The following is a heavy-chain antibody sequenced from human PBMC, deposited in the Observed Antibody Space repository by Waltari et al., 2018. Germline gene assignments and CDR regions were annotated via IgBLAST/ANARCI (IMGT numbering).Heavy chain of an antibody. V-gene: IGHV1-18*04. Sequence: QDQLVQSGHEVKKPGASVKVSCKASGFTLPTSTITWVRQAPGRGLGGMGGVSLKDSTTKSAGKFPGRVTLTPFTSPKTVVMALRSLGPYDTALYDCARPLMVVSLDAFDLWGQGTMVTVSS. D-gene: IGHD2-8*01. CDR2: VSLKDSTT. CDR1: GFTLPTST. J-gene: IGHJ3*01. CDR3: ARPLMVVSLDAFDL.